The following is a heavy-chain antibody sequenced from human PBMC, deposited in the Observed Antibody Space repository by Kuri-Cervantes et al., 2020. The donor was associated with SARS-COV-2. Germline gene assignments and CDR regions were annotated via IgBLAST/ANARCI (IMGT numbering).Heavy chain of an antibody. CDR3: ARGAIVLRTEFMDV. CDR2: INPNSGGT. J-gene: IGHJ6*02. Sequence: ASVKVSCKASGYTFTDYYMHWVRQAPGQGLEWMGWINPNSGGTNYAQKFQGRVTMTRDTSITTTYMELSRVRSEDTAVYYCARGAIVLRTEFMDVWGQGTTVTVSS. D-gene: IGHD2-8*01. V-gene: IGHV1-2*02. CDR1: GYTFTDYY.